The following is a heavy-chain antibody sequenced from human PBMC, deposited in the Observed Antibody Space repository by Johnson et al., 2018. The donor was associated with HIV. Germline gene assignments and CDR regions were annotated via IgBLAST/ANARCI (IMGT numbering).Heavy chain of an antibody. D-gene: IGHD1-26*01. J-gene: IGHJ3*02. CDR1: GFTFSSYA. CDR2: IKQDGSNK. Sequence: VQLVESGGGLVQPGGSLRLSCAASGFTFSSYAMSWVRQAPGKGLEWVANIKQDGSNKYYADSVKGRFTISRDNSKNTLDLQMNSRRAEDTAVYSCAGRGGGVGACSSGLAAFDIWGQGTMVTVSS. CDR3: AGRGGGVGACSSGLAAFDI. V-gene: IGHV3-7*01.